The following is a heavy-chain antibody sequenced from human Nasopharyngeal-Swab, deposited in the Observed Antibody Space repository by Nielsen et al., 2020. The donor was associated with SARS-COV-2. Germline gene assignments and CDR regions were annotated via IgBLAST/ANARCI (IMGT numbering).Heavy chain of an antibody. D-gene: IGHD3-10*01. CDR3: AKGKEGARGYYYYYYGMDV. V-gene: IGHV3-53*01. CDR2: IYSGGST. Sequence: GESLKISCAASGFTVSNNYMTWVRQAPGKGLEWVSLIYSGGSTYYADSVKGRFTISRDNFKNTLYLQMNSLRAEDTAVYYCAKGKEGARGYYYYYYGMDVWGQGTTVTVSS. CDR1: GFTVSNNY. J-gene: IGHJ6*02.